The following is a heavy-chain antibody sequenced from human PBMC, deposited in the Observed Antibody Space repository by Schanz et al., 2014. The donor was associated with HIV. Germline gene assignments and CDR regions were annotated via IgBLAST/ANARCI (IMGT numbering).Heavy chain of an antibody. D-gene: IGHD3-10*01. Sequence: VQLVESGGGVVQPGRSLRLSCTASGFTFSSSGMHWVRQAPGKGLEWVSYISSSSSTIYYADSVKGRFTISRDNAKKSLYLQMNSLRAEDTAVYYCARGSGPYYYYYGMDVWGQGTTVTVSS. CDR1: GFTFSSSG. CDR2: ISSSSSTI. CDR3: ARGSGPYYYYYGMDV. J-gene: IGHJ6*02. V-gene: IGHV3-48*01.